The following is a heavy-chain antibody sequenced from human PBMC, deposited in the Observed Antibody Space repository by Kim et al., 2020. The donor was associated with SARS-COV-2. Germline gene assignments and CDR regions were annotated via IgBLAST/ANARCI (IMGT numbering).Heavy chain of an antibody. Sequence: GGSLRLSCAASGFTFSSYAMHWVRQAPGKGLEYVSAISSDGGITYYADSVKGRFTISRDNSKNTLYLQMGSLRTEDMGVYYCARGGSGSDFPYYGIDVWG. CDR1: GFTFSSYA. CDR2: ISSDGGIT. V-gene: IGHV3-64*02. J-gene: IGHJ6*01. D-gene: IGHD3-10*01. CDR3: ARGGSGSDFPYYGIDV.